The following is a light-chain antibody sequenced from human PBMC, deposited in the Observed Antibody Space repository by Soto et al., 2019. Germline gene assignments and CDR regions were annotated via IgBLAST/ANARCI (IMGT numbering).Light chain of an antibody. CDR3: QQYGNSPIT. CDR2: GTS. J-gene: IGKJ5*01. V-gene: IGKV3-20*01. CDR1: ERIYSSY. Sequence: EVVLPQSPGTLSLSRGEGATLSCRASERIYSSYLGWYQQKPGQAPRLLISGTSSRATGIPDRFSGSGSGTDFTLTISRLEPEDFAVYYCQQYGNSPITFGQGTRLEIK.